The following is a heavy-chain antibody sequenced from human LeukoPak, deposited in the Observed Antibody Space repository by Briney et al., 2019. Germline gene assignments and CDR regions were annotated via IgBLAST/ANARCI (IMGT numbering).Heavy chain of an antibody. CDR3: ANLGGTTSTLLRY. CDR2: ISAGGDNT. D-gene: IGHD1-1*01. J-gene: IGHJ4*02. V-gene: IGHV3-23*01. Sequence: GGSLRLSCAASEFTFSGYAMTWVRQAPGKGLEWVSSISAGGDNTYYADSVKGRFTISRDNSKSTMYLQMNSLRVEDTAVYYCANLGGTTSTLLRYWGQGTLVTVSS. CDR1: EFTFSGYA.